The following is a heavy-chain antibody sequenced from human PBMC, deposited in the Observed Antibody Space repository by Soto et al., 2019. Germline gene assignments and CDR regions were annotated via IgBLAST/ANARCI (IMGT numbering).Heavy chain of an antibody. CDR2: IKQDGSVK. CDR1: GFTLSNYW. D-gene: IGHD3-10*01. J-gene: IGHJ5*01. CDR3: ARDYYGSGSHDS. Sequence: VQLVESGGGLVQSGGSLRLSCAASGFTLSNYWISWVRQAPGKGLEWVANIKQDGSVKYYVDSVKGRFTISRDNAKSSLYLQMNSLRAEDTALYYCARDYYGSGSHDSWGQGTLVTVSS. V-gene: IGHV3-7*03.